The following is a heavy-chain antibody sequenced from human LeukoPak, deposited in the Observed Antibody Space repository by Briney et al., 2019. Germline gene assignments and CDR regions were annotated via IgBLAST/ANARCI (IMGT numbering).Heavy chain of an antibody. J-gene: IGHJ5*02. CDR3: ARGFDFWSGYYRRFDP. CDR2: INHSGST. Sequence: PSETLSLTCAVYGGSFSGYYWSWIRQPPGKGLEWIGEINHSGSTNYNPSLKSRVTISVDTSKNQFSLKLSSVTAADTAVYYCARGFDFWSGYYRRFDPWGQGTLVTVSS. D-gene: IGHD3-3*01. CDR1: GGSFSGYY. V-gene: IGHV4-34*01.